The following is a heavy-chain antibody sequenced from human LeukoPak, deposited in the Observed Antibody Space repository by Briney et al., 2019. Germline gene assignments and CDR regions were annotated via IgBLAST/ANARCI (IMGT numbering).Heavy chain of an antibody. CDR3: ARDRGTSGYLP. CDR1: GFTFSSYW. V-gene: IGHV3-74*01. CDR2: INSDGSST. D-gene: IGHD3-22*01. Sequence: PGGSLRLSCAASGFTFSSYWMHWVRQAPGKGLVWVSRINSDGSSTSYADSAKGRFTISRDNAKNSLYLQMSSLRDEDTAVYYCARDRGTSGYLPWGQGTLVTVSS. J-gene: IGHJ5*02.